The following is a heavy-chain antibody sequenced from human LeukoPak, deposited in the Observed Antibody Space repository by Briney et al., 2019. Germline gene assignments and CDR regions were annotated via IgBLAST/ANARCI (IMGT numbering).Heavy chain of an antibody. Sequence: PGGSLRLSCAASGFTVSGNYMNWGRQAPGKGLEWVSVIYSDGRTDYADSVKGRFTSSRDNSKNTLYLQMNSLKTEDTAVYYCTTAAFHWGQGTLVTVSS. D-gene: IGHD6-25*01. J-gene: IGHJ1*01. CDR1: GFTVSGNY. CDR2: IYSDGRT. CDR3: TTAAFH. V-gene: IGHV3-66*01.